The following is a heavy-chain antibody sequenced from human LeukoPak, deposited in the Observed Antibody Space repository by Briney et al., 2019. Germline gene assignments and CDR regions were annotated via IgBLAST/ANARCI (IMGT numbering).Heavy chain of an antibody. Sequence: PGGSLRLSCAASGFTFSSYAMHWVRQAPGKGLEWVAVISYDGSNKYYADSVKGRFTTSRDNSQNTLYLQMNSLRAEDTAVYYCASSSSGWYGSGFDYWGQGTLVTVSS. J-gene: IGHJ4*02. CDR1: GFTFSSYA. CDR2: ISYDGSNK. CDR3: ASSSSGWYGSGFDY. D-gene: IGHD6-19*01. V-gene: IGHV3-30*04.